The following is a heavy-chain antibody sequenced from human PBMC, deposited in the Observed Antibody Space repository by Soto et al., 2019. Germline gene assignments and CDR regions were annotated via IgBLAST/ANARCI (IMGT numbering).Heavy chain of an antibody. CDR3: ATVLGGLPRAFDI. CDR1: GGTFTSYA. V-gene: IGHV1-69*13. CDR2: IIPIFGAA. Sequence: GASVKVSCKASGGTFTSYAFIWVRQAPGQGLEWMGGIIPIFGAANYAQKFQGRVTITADASTTTAYMELSSLRSEDTAMYYCATVLGGLPRAFDIWGQGTMVTVSS. J-gene: IGHJ3*02. D-gene: IGHD3-3*01.